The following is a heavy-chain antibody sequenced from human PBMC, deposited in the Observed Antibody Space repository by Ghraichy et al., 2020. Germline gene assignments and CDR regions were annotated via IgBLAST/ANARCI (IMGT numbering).Heavy chain of an antibody. J-gene: IGHJ6*02. CDR1: GFSFSHFA. CDR2: ISYNGTTQ. Sequence: GESLNISCAASGFSFSHFAMHWVRQAPGKGLEWVSFISYNGTTQYYADSVKGRFTLSRDNSKNTLHLQLNSLRAEDKAVYYCARDPACISTSCFGLSNYGMDVWGQGTTVTVSS. D-gene: IGHD2-2*01. V-gene: IGHV3-30*03. CDR3: ARDPACISTSCFGLSNYGMDV.